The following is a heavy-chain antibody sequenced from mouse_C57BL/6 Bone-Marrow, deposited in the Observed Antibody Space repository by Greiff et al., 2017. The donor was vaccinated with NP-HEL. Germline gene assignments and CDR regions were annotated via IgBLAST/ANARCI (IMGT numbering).Heavy chain of an antibody. V-gene: IGHV5-12*01. CDR1: GFTFSDYY. CDR2: ISNGGGST. Sequence: EVQRVESGGGLVQPGGSLKLSCAASGFTFSDYYMYWVRQTPEKRLEWVAYISNGGGSTYYPDTVKGRFTISRDNAKNTLYLQMSRLKSEDTAMYYCARHYGSSYRWYFDVWGTGTTVTVSS. D-gene: IGHD1-1*01. CDR3: ARHYGSSYRWYFDV. J-gene: IGHJ1*03.